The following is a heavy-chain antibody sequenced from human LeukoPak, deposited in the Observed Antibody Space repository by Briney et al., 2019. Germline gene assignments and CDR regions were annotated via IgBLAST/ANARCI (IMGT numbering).Heavy chain of an antibody. CDR1: GGSISSGDYY. Sequence: SETLSLTCTVSGGSISSGDYYWSWIRQPPGKGLEWIGYIYYSGSTYYNPSLKSRVTISVDTSKNQFSLKLSSVTAADTAVYYCARDRPLTTVTNTHWFDPWGQGTLVTVSS. J-gene: IGHJ5*02. V-gene: IGHV4-30-4*01. CDR2: IYYSGST. D-gene: IGHD4-17*01. CDR3: ARDRPLTTVTNTHWFDP.